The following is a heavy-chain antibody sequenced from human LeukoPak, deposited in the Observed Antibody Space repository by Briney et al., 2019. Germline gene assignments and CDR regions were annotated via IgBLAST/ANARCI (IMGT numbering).Heavy chain of an antibody. CDR2: VKQDGSGE. CDR1: GFTLTNYW. CDR3: ARGDFDC. V-gene: IGHV3-7*03. Sequence: GGSLRLSCAASGFTLTNYWMSWVREAPGKGLEWVANVKQDGSGEYYVDSVKGRFTISRDSAKNSLYLQMNSLRAEDTAVYYCARGDFDCWGQGTLVTVSS. J-gene: IGHJ4*02.